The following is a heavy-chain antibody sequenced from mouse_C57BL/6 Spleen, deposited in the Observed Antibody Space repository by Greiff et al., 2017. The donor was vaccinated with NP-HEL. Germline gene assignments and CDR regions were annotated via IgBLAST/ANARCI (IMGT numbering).Heavy chain of an antibody. Sequence: EVKVEESGGGLVQPGGSMKLSCAASGFTFSDAWMDWVRQSPEKGLEWVAEIRNKANNHATYYAESVKGRFTISRDDSKSSVYLQMNSLRAEDTGIYYCTRGTTVVQEYWYFDVWGTGTTVTVSS. J-gene: IGHJ1*03. CDR1: GFTFSDAW. V-gene: IGHV6-6*01. CDR3: TRGTTVVQEYWYFDV. CDR2: IRNKANNHAT. D-gene: IGHD1-1*01.